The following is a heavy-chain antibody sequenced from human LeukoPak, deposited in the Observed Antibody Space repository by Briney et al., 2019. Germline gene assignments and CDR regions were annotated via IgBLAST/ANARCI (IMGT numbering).Heavy chain of an antibody. J-gene: IGHJ6*01. D-gene: IGHD3-16*01. CDR3: GRGTRLHYDGSVYY. CDR1: DDSIKSYF. CDR2: VFYSGST. Sequence: SETLSLTCTVSDDSIKSYFWTWIRQSPGKGMEWIGYVFYSGSTSYNPSLRSRLTMSVDTSKSQFSLNLNSVTTADTAMYYCGRGTRLHYDGSVYY. V-gene: IGHV4-59*01.